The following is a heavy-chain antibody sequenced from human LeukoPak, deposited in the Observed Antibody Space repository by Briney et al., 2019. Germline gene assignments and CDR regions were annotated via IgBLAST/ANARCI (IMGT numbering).Heavy chain of an antibody. Sequence: PGGSLKLSCAASGFTLSGSAMHWVRQASGNGLKWVGRIRSKANSYATAYAASVKGRFTISRDDSKNTAYLQMNSLKTEDTAVYYCAKGYYWCSSTSCSDWGQGTLVTVSS. CDR3: AKGYYWCSSTSCSD. D-gene: IGHD2-2*01. CDR2: IRSKANSYAT. J-gene: IGHJ4*02. V-gene: IGHV3-73*01. CDR1: GFTLSGSA.